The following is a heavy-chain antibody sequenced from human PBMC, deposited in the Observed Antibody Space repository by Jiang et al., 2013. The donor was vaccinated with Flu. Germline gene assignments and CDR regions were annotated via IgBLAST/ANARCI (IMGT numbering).Heavy chain of an antibody. CDR3: ARGLSRSSSSWYAY. CDR1: GGSFSGYY. Sequence: LLKPSETLSLTCAVYGGSFSGYYWSWIRQPPGKGLEWIGEINHSGSTNYNPSLKGRVTISVDTSKNQFSLKLSSVTAADTAVYYCARGLSRSSSSWYAYWGQGTLVTVSS. V-gene: IGHV4-34*01. J-gene: IGHJ4*02. D-gene: IGHD6-13*01. CDR2: INHSGST.